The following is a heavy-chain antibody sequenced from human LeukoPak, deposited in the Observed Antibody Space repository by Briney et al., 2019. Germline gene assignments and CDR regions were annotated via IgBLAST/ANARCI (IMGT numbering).Heavy chain of an antibody. CDR2: ISGSGIRT. D-gene: IGHD3-10*01. CDR1: GFTFSSYA. CDR3: AKGIPRYYYGSGSYS. J-gene: IGHJ4*02. Sequence: PAGSLRLSCAASGFTFSSYAMSWVRQAPGKGLEYVSGISGSGIRTYYADSVKGRFTISRDNSKNTLYLQMNSLRAEDTAVYYCAKGIPRYYYGSGSYSWGQGTLVTVSS. V-gene: IGHV3-23*01.